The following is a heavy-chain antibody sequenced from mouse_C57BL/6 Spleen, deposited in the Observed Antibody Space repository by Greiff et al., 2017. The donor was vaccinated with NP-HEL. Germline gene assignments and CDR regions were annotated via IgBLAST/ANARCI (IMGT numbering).Heavy chain of an antibody. Sequence: QVQLKESGAELARPGASVKMSCKASGYTFTSYTMHWVKQRPGQGLEWIGYINPSSGYTKYNQKFKDKATLTADKSSSTAYMQLSSLTSEDSAVYYCARSYLYAMDYWGQGTSVTVSS. J-gene: IGHJ4*01. CDR1: GYTFTSYT. CDR3: ARSYLYAMDY. CDR2: INPSSGYT. D-gene: IGHD5-5*01. V-gene: IGHV1-4*01.